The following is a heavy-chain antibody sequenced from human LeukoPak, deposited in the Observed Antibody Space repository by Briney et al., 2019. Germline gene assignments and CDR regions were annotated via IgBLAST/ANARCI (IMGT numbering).Heavy chain of an antibody. V-gene: IGHV3-21*01. CDR3: ARVRGSSWCEYYFDY. Sequence: GGSERLSCAASGSTFSGYTMSWVRQAPGKGLEWVSSISGSSSYISYADSVKGRFTISRDNAKNSLYLQMNSLRAEDTAVYSCARVRGSSWCEYYFDYWGQGTLVTVSS. CDR1: GSTFSGYT. D-gene: IGHD6-13*01. CDR2: ISGSSSYI. J-gene: IGHJ4*02.